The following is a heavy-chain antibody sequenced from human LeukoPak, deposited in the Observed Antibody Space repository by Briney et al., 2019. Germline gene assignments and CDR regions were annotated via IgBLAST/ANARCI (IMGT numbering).Heavy chain of an antibody. CDR1: GFTFSSYS. CDR3: ARDRAVTGLFDN. J-gene: IGHJ4*02. V-gene: IGHV3-21*06. D-gene: IGHD6-19*01. Sequence: GSLRLSCAASGFTFSSYSMNWVRQAPGKGLEWVSSISSSSSYIYYADSVKGRFTISRDNTKNTVYLQMNSLRAEDTAVYYCARDRAVTGLFDNWGQGTLVTVSS. CDR2: ISSSSSYI.